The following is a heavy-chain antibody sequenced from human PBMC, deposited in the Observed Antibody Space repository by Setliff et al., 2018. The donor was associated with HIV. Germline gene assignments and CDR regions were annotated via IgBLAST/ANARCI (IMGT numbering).Heavy chain of an antibody. J-gene: IGHJ4*02. CDR2: IYYSGST. V-gene: IGHV4-38-2*02. CDR1: GYSTSSGSY. D-gene: IGHD1-26*01. CDR3: AREVRWELPQGFDH. Sequence: SETLSLTCAVSGYSTSSGSYWGWIRQPPGKGLEWIGSIYYSGSTYYNPSLKSRVTISVDTSRNECSLKLTSVTAADTAVYYWAREVRWELPQGFDHWGQGSQVTVSS.